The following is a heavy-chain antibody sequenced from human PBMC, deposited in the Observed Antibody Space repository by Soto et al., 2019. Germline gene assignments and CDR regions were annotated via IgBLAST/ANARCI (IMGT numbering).Heavy chain of an antibody. J-gene: IGHJ4*02. Sequence: ASVKVSCKASGYTFTGYYMHWVRQAPGQGLEWMGWINPNSGGTNYAQKFQGRVTMTRDTSISTAYMELSRLRSDDTAVYYCARDLDYGSGTTDDYWGQGTLVTVYS. V-gene: IGHV1-2*02. CDR2: INPNSGGT. CDR3: ARDLDYGSGTTDDY. CDR1: GYTFTGYY. D-gene: IGHD3-10*01.